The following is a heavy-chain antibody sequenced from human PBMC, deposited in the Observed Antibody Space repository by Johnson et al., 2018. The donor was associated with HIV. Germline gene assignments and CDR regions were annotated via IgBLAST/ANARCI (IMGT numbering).Heavy chain of an antibody. CDR1: GFTVSRNY. V-gene: IGHV3-66*01. CDR3: ARPGGANYNFWSGYYDAFDI. Sequence: VQLVESGGGLVQPGGSLRLSCAASGFTVSRNYMSWVRQAPGKGLEWVSVIYSGGSTYYADSVKGRFTISTDHAKNSLYLQVNSLRAEDTAVYYCARPGGANYNFWSGYYDAFDIWGQGTMVTVSS. CDR2: IYSGGST. J-gene: IGHJ3*02. D-gene: IGHD3-3*01.